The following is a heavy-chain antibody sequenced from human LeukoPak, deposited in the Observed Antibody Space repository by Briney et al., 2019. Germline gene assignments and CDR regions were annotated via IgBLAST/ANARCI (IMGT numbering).Heavy chain of an antibody. CDR1: GGSISSYY. D-gene: IGHD6-13*01. Sequence: SETLPLTCTVSGGSISSYYWSWIRQPPGKGLEWIGYIYYSGSTNYNPSLKGRVTISVDTSKNQFSLKLSSVTAADTAVYYCAVFLIAAAGSGFDYWGQGTLVTVSS. CDR2: IYYSGST. J-gene: IGHJ4*02. CDR3: AVFLIAAAGSGFDY. V-gene: IGHV4-59*01.